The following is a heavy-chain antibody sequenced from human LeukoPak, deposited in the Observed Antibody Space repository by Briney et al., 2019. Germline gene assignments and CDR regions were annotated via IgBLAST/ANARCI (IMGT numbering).Heavy chain of an antibody. CDR2: ISGSGGST. CDR3: AITTVAGNVGLFY. CDR1: GFTFSSYA. Sequence: GGSLRLSCAASGFTFSSYAMSWVRQAPGKGLEGGSAISGSGGSTYYADSVKGRFTISRDNSKNTLYLQMNSLRAEDTAVYYCAITTVAGNVGLFYWGQGTLVTVSS. V-gene: IGHV3-23*01. D-gene: IGHD6-19*01. J-gene: IGHJ4*02.